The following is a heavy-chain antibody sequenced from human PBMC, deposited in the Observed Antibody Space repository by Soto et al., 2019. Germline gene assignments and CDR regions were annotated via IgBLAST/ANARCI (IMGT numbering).Heavy chain of an antibody. V-gene: IGHV1-2*02. CDR2: IKTDSGDT. Sequence: QGQLVQSGAEVKRPGASVRVSCRASRYTFTSYDIYWVRQAPGQGLEWMGWIKTDSGDTDYAQNFQGRVSLTRDTSINTAYMELNNSVSDDTVVYYCARRSSTYLNEIIYDPWGQGTLVTVSS. D-gene: IGHD3-10*01. CDR3: ARRSSTYLNEIIYDP. CDR1: RYTFTSYD. J-gene: IGHJ5*02.